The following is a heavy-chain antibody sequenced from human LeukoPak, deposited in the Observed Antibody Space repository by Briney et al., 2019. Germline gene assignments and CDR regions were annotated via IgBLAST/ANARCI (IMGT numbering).Heavy chain of an antibody. Sequence: SVKVSCKASGGTFSSYAISWVRQAPGQGLEWMGRIIPILGIANYAQKSQGRVTITADKSTSTAYMELRSLRSEDTAVYYCAREEYYYDSSGYYYWGQGTLVTVSS. CDR1: GGTFSSYA. CDR3: AREEYYYDSSGYYY. D-gene: IGHD3-22*01. J-gene: IGHJ4*02. V-gene: IGHV1-69*04. CDR2: IIPILGIA.